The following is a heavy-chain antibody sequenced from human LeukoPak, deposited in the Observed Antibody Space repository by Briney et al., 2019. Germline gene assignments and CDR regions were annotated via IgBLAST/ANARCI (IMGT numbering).Heavy chain of an antibody. CDR3: AREGSVSDFDY. J-gene: IGHJ4*02. CDR1: GFTFSSYN. Sequence: GGSLRLSCAASGFTFSSYNMNWVRQAPGKGLEWISYITSSSNTIYYAHSVKGRFTISRDNAENSLYLQMNSLRAEDTAVYYCAREGSVSDFDYWGQGTLVTVSS. CDR2: ITSSSNTI. V-gene: IGHV3-48*01.